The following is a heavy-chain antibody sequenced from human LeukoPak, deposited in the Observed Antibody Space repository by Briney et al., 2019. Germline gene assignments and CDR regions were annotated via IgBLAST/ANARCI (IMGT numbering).Heavy chain of an antibody. CDR1: GYTFTSYY. J-gene: IGHJ4*02. V-gene: IGHV1-2*02. CDR3: ARGGRARSYDILTGYYTRFFVDY. CDR2: INPNSGGK. D-gene: IGHD3-9*01. Sequence: GASVKVSCMASGYTFTSYYMHWVRQAPAQGLEWMGWINPNSGGKNYAQKFQGRVTMTRDTSMSTAYMELSRLRSDDTAVYYCARGGRARSYDILTGYYTRFFVDYWGQGTLVTVSS.